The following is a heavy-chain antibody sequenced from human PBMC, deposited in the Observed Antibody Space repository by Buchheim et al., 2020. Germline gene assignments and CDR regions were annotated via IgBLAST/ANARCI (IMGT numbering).Heavy chain of an antibody. V-gene: IGHV3-48*01. CDR1: GFTFSSYT. CDR2: ISGSSSST. Sequence: EVHLVESGGGLVQPGGSLRLSCAASGFTFSSYTMNWVRQAPGKGLEWVAYISGSSSSTYYADSVKGRFTIFRDNAKNSLYLQMNSLRAEDTAVYYCAKDKTYSYGYGGVNYWGQGTL. J-gene: IGHJ4*02. D-gene: IGHD5-18*01. CDR3: AKDKTYSYGYGGVNY.